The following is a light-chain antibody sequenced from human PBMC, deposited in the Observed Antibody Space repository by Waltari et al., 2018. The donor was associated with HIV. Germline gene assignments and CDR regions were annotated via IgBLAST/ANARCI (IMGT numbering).Light chain of an antibody. CDR2: EHS. J-gene: IGLJ2*01. CDR1: SGDIASNY. Sequence: NFMLTQPYSVSESPGKTVTISCTRSSGDIASNYVRWYQLRPGSAPTTLIYEHSQRPSWVPDRFSGSIDSSSNSASLTISGLKTEDEADYYCQSYDTDTHAIFGGGTKLTVL. CDR3: QSYDTDTHAI. V-gene: IGLV6-57*04.